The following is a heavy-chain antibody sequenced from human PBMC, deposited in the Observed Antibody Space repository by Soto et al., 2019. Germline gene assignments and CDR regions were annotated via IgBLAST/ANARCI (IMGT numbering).Heavy chain of an antibody. CDR3: ARESSGENWFDP. CDR1: GFSLSTSGMC. J-gene: IGHJ5*02. D-gene: IGHD6-19*01. V-gene: IGHV2-70*11. CDR2: IDWDDDK. Sequence: SGPTLVNPTQTLTLTCTFSGFSLSTSGMCVSWIRQPPGKALEWLARIDWDDDKYYSTSLKTRLTISKDTSKNQVVLTMTNMDPVDTATYYCARESSGENWFDPWGQGTLVTVSS.